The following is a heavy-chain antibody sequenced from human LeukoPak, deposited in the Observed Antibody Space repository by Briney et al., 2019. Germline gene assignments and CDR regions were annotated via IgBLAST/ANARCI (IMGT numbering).Heavy chain of an antibody. V-gene: IGHV4-59*01. CDR2: MHYSGST. CDR1: GGSISSYY. Sequence: SETLSLTCTVPGGSISSYYWSWFRQPPGKGLEWIGYMHYSGSTNYNPSLKSRVAISVDTSKNQISLKLSSVTAADTAVYYCARWILYSSGSYSDYWGQGTLVTVSS. J-gene: IGHJ4*02. CDR3: ARWILYSSGSYSDY. D-gene: IGHD3-10*01.